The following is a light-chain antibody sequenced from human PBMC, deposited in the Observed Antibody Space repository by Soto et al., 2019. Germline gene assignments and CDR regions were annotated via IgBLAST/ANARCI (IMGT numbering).Light chain of an antibody. CDR1: SSNIGNNY. V-gene: IGLV1-51*01. CDR3: GTWDSSLSAGV. J-gene: IGLJ1*01. CDR2: DNN. Sequence: MMTPPPSLSAEPGQKGPISCSGSSSNIGNNYVSWYQQLPGTAPKLLIYDNNKRPSGIPDRFSGSQPGTSATLGITGLQTGDEADYYCGTWDSSLSAGVFGTGTKVTAL.